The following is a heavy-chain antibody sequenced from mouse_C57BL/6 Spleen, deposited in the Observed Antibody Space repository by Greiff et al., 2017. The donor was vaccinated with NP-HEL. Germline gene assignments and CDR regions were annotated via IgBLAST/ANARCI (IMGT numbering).Heavy chain of an antibody. CDR1: GYTFTSYG. Sequence: QVQLQQSGAELARPGASVKLSCKASGYTFTSYGISWVKQRTGQGLEWIGEIYPRSGNTYYNEKFKGKATLTADKSSSTAYMELRSLTSEDSAVYFCARSVDSSGLFDYWGQGTTLTVSS. CDR2: IYPRSGNT. J-gene: IGHJ2*01. D-gene: IGHD3-2*02. V-gene: IGHV1-81*01. CDR3: ARSVDSSGLFDY.